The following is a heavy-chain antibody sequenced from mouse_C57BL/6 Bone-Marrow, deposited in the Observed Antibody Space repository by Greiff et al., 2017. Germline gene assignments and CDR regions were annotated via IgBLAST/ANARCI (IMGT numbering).Heavy chain of an antibody. CDR2: IDPENGDT. D-gene: IGHD2-4*01. V-gene: IGHV14-4*01. CDR1: GFNIKDDY. CDR3: TYYDCGDY. Sequence: VQLQQSGAELVRPGASVKLSCTASGFNIKDDYMHWVKQRPEQGLEWIGWIDPENGDTEYASKFQGKATITADTSSNTAYLQLSSLTSEDTAVYYCTYYDCGDYWGQGTSVTVSS. J-gene: IGHJ4*01.